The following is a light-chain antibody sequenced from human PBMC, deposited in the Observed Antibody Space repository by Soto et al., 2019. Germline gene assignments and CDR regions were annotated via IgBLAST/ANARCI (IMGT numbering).Light chain of an antibody. Sequence: DIQMTQSPSTLSASVGDRVTITCRASQSISSWLAWYQQKPGKAPNLLIYKASSLESGVPSRFSGSGSGTEVTLTGSSLQPDYFATYYCQHDDSYPLTFGGGTKVEIK. V-gene: IGKV1-5*03. CDR1: QSISSW. CDR2: KAS. CDR3: QHDDSYPLT. J-gene: IGKJ4*01.